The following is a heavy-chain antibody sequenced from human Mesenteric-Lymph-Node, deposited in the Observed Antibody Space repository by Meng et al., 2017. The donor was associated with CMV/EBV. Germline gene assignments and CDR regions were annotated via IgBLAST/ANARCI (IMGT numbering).Heavy chain of an antibody. J-gene: IGHJ4*02. D-gene: IGHD3-10*01. CDR1: GFTLSTFA. CDR2: LSSGGGTT. Sequence: GGSLRLSCAGSGFTLSTFAMSWVRQAPGKGLEWVSGLSSGGGTTYYADSVKGRFTISRDSSKNTLFLQMSSLRADDTAVYYCARDPSGTPPRHFDYWGQGTLVTVSS. V-gene: IGHV3-23*01. CDR3: ARDPSGTPPRHFDY.